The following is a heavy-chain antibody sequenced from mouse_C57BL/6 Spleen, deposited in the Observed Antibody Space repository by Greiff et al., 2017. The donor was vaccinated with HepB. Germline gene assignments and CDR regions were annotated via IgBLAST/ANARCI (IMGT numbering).Heavy chain of an antibody. D-gene: IGHD1-1*01. J-gene: IGHJ4*01. Sequence: QVQLQQSGPGLVQPSQSLSITCTVSGFSLTSYCVHWVRQSPGKGLEWLGVIWSGGSTDYNAAFISRLSISKDNSKSQVFFKMNSLQADDTAIYYWARKRGYGSSPYYAMDYWGQGTSVTVSS. V-gene: IGHV2-2*01. CDR2: IWSGGST. CDR3: ARKRGYGSSPYYAMDY. CDR1: GFSLTSYC.